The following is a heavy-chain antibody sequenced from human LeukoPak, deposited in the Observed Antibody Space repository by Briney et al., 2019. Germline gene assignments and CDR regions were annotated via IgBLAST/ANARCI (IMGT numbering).Heavy chain of an antibody. J-gene: IGHJ4*02. Sequence: GGSLRLSCAASGFTFSNYAMSWVRQAPGKGLEWVSGISGSGGSTYYADSVKGRFTISRDNSKNTLYLQMNSLTDEDTAVYYCAKKWGVGTTTLDYFDYWGRGTLVTVSS. V-gene: IGHV3-23*01. CDR3: AKKWGVGTTTLDYFDY. CDR1: GFTFSNYA. CDR2: ISGSGGST. D-gene: IGHD1-26*01.